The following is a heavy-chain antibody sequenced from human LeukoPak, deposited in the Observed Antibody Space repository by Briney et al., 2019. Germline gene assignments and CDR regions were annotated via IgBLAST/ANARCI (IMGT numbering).Heavy chain of an antibody. Sequence: GGSLRLSCAASGFTFSSYAMSWVRQAPGKGLEWVSYISSTSNNIAYADSVKGRFTISRDNVKNSLYLQINSLRVEDTSVYYCARGGAARPDYWGQGTLVTVSS. V-gene: IGHV3-48*04. CDR1: GFTFSSYA. CDR2: ISSTSNNI. D-gene: IGHD6-6*01. J-gene: IGHJ4*02. CDR3: ARGGAARPDY.